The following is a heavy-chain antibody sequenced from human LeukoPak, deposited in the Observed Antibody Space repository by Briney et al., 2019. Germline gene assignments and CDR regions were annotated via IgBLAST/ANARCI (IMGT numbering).Heavy chain of an antibody. D-gene: IGHD1-26*01. V-gene: IGHV4-59*13. CDR3: AKWEESENAFDI. CDR2: THYSGTS. J-gene: IGHJ3*02. CDR1: GNSINNYY. Sequence: PSETLSLTCTVSGNSINNYYWNWIRQPPGKALEWIGYTHYSGTSYYNPSLKSRVTMSVDTSKTQFSLKLNSVTAAGTAVYFCAKWEESENAFDIWGQGTMVSVSS.